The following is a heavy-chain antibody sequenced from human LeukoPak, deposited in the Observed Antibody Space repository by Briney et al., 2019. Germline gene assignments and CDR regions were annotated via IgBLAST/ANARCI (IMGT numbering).Heavy chain of an antibody. Sequence: GGSLRLSCAASGFTFSNAWMSLVRQAPGKGLEWVGRIKSKTDGGTTDYAAPVKGRFTISRDDSKNTLYLQMNSLKTEDTAVYYCTTKPRGSSYAFDIWGQGTMVTVSS. CDR3: TTKPRGSSYAFDI. V-gene: IGHV3-15*01. CDR1: GFTFSNAW. CDR2: IKSKTDGGTT. D-gene: IGHD1-26*01. J-gene: IGHJ3*02.